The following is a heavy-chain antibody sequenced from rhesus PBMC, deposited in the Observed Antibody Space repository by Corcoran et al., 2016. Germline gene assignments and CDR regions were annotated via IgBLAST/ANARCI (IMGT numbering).Heavy chain of an antibody. CDR3: ARRPDSSGLDY. CDR2: IYCSSGST. V-gene: IGHV4-147*01. D-gene: IGHD6-31*01. Sequence: QVQLQESGPGLVKPSETLSLTCAVSGSSISSNYWSWIRQPPGQGLEWIGYIYCSSGSTYYNPSLKSRVTISADTSKNQFSRKLSAVTAADTAVYYCARRPDSSGLDYWGQGVLVTVSS. CDR1: GSSISSNY. J-gene: IGHJ4*01.